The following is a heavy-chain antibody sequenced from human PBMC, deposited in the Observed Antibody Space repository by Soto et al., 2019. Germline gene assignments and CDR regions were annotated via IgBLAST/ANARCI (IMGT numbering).Heavy chain of an antibody. Sequence: SETLSLTCTVSGGSISSYYWSWIRQPPGKGLEWIGYIYYSGSTNYNPSLKSRVTISVDTSKNQFSLKLSSVTAADTAVYYCARDSGTRYCSSTSCYYYYYYGMDVWGQGTTVTVSS. CDR3: ARDSGTRYCSSTSCYYYYYYGMDV. V-gene: IGHV4-59*01. CDR1: GGSISSYY. J-gene: IGHJ6*02. CDR2: IYYSGST. D-gene: IGHD2-2*01.